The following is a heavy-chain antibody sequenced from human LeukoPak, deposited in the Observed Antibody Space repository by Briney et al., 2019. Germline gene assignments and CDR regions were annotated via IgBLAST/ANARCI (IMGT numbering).Heavy chain of an antibody. CDR2: ISYDGSNK. V-gene: IGHV3-30*18. D-gene: IGHD6-19*01. CDR1: GFTLSSYG. Sequence: GGSLRLSCAASGFTLSSYGMHWVRQAPGKGLEWVAVISYDGSNKYYADSVKGRFTISRDNSKNTLYLQMNSLRAEDTAVYYCAKDRLTNSSGWYYFDYWGQGTLVTVSS. CDR3: AKDRLTNSSGWYYFDY. J-gene: IGHJ4*02.